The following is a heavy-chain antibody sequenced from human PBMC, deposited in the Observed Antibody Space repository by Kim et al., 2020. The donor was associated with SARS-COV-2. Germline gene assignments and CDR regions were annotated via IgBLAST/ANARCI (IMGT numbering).Heavy chain of an antibody. CDR2: ISSSISTI. Sequence: GGSLRLSCAASGFIFSSYSMNWVRQAPGKGLEWVSYISSSISTIYYADSVKGRFTISRDNANNSLHLQMNSLRDEDTAVYYCARLVRFGGGDYGMDVWGQGTTVTVSS. D-gene: IGHD3-10*01. CDR1: GFIFSSYS. V-gene: IGHV3-48*02. CDR3: ARLVRFGGGDYGMDV. J-gene: IGHJ6*02.